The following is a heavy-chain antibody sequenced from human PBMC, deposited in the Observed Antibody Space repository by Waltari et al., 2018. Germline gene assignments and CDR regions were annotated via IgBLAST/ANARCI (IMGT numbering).Heavy chain of an antibody. V-gene: IGHV3-53*01. CDR2: VYSGGNT. Sequence: EVQLVESGGNLIQPGGSLRLSCAASGFTVRTNFISWVRQAPGKGLEWVSSVYSGGNTYYGGSVKGRFTISRDNYKNMVYLEMNSLRAEDTAVYYCAKQSPSYTRGWYPLESWGPGTLVTVSP. CDR1: GFTVRTNF. J-gene: IGHJ4*02. D-gene: IGHD6-19*01. CDR3: AKQSPSYTRGWYPLES.